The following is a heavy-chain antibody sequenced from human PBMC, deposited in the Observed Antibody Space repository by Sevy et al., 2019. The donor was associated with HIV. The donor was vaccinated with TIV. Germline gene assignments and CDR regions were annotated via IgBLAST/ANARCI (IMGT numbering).Heavy chain of an antibody. CDR2: ISSSGDTI. V-gene: IGHV3-11*01. D-gene: IGHD3-16*01. CDR3: ARDHEKDGELGDYYYYAMDV. CDR1: GFSISDYY. J-gene: IGHJ6*02. Sequence: GGSLRLSCAASGFSISDYYMSWIHQAPGKGLQWISYISSSGDTIYYADSVKGRFTISRDNAKNSLYLQLNSLRAEDTAVYYCARDHEKDGELGDYYYYAMDVWCRGTTVTVSS.